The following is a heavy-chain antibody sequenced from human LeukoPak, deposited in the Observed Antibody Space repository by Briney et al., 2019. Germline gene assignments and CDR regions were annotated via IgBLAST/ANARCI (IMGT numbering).Heavy chain of an antibody. CDR3: AKDTGSLGGFDY. CDR2: ISYDGSNK. Sequence: GGSLRLSCAASGFTFSSYAMHWVRQAPGKGLEWVAVISYDGSNKYYADSVKGRFTISRDNSKNTLYLQMNSLRAEDTAVYYCAKDTGSLGGFDYWGQGTLVTVSS. CDR1: GFTFSSYA. D-gene: IGHD1-26*01. J-gene: IGHJ4*02. V-gene: IGHV3-30*04.